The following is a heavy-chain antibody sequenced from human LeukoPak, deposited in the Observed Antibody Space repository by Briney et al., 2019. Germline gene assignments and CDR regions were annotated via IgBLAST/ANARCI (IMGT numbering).Heavy chain of an antibody. J-gene: IGHJ3*02. CDR1: GLPSSTIT. Sequence: GGPLNSPFQPSGLPSSTITMTWVGQPQGRGRGGASPFSSSSSYIYCADSVKGRFTISRDNAKNSLYLQMNSLRAEDTAVYYCARDTYGGNNDAFDIWGQGTMVTVSS. CDR3: ARDTYGGNNDAFDI. V-gene: IGHV3-21*01. D-gene: IGHD3-16*01. CDR2: FSSSSSYI.